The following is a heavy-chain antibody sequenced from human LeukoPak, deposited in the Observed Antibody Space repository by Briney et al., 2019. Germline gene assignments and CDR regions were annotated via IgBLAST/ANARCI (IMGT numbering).Heavy chain of an antibody. V-gene: IGHV1-69-2*01. J-gene: IGHJ4*02. Sequence: ASVKISCKVSGYTFTDYYMHWVQQAPGKGREWMGLVDPEDGETIYAEKFQDRVTITADTSTDAAYMELSSLRSEDTALYYYATFPLSHDYGDYGLDYWGQGTLVTVSS. CDR1: GYTFTDYY. D-gene: IGHD4-17*01. CDR3: ATFPLSHDYGDYGLDY. CDR2: VDPEDGET.